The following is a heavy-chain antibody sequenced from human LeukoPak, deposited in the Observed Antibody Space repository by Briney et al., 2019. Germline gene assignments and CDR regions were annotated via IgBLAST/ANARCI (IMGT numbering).Heavy chain of an antibody. D-gene: IGHD3-10*01. CDR2: IIPVLGTT. Sequence: ASVKVSCKASGGTFSRYAISWVRQAPGQGLEWMGGIIPVLGTTNCAQTFQNKVTITADESTSTTYMELSSLTSEDTAVYYCATSGGDYYYYSLDVWGKGTPVTISS. CDR1: GGTFSRYA. CDR3: ATSGGDYYYYSLDV. V-gene: IGHV1-69*13. J-gene: IGHJ6*03.